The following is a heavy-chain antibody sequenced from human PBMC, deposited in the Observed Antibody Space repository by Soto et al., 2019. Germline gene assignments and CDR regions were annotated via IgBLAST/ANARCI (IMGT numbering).Heavy chain of an antibody. CDR3: ARDRVVPAANYYYYMDV. J-gene: IGHJ6*03. CDR1: GYTFTGYY. Sequence: ASVKVSCKASGYTFTGYYMHWVRQAPGQGLEWMGRINPNSGSTSYAQKFQGRVTMTRDTSTSTVYMELSSLRSEDTAVYYCARDRVVPAANYYYYMDVWGKGTTVTVSS. D-gene: IGHD2-2*01. V-gene: IGHV1-46*03. CDR2: INPNSGST.